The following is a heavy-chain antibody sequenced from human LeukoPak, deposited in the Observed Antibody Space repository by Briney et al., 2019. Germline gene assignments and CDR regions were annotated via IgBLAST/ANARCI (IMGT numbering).Heavy chain of an antibody. CDR3: AKFEVITSDFDY. V-gene: IGHV3-23*01. CDR2: ISDTGNT. J-gene: IGHJ4*02. D-gene: IGHD3-22*01. CDR1: GFTLSSYA. Sequence: TGGSLRLSCAASGFTLSSYAMSWVRQAPGKGLEWVSAISDTGNTYHADSVKGRFTISRDNSKNTLYLQMNSLRAEDTAVYYCAKFEVITSDFDYWGQGTLVTVSS.